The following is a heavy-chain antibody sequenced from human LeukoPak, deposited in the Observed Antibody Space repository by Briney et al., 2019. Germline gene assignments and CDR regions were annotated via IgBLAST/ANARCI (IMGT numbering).Heavy chain of an antibody. D-gene: IGHD2-2*01. CDR2: ISYDGSNK. CDR3: AKSDYVVVPTDDYFDY. Sequence: GGSLRLSCAASGFTFSSYAMHWVRQAPGKGLEWVAVISYDGSNKYYADSVKGRFTISRDNSKNTLYLQMTSLRAEDTAVYYCAKSDYVVVPTDDYFDYWGQGTLVTVSS. V-gene: IGHV3-30*04. CDR1: GFTFSSYA. J-gene: IGHJ4*02.